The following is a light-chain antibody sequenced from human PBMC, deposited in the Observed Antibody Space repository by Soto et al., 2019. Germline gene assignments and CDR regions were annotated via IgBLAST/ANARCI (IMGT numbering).Light chain of an antibody. CDR1: ASNIENSF. CDR3: CSYAGSSTFWV. CDR2: EGS. Sequence: QSVLTQPPSVSAAPGQEVTISCSGSASNIENSFVSWYQQHPGKAPKLMIYEGSKRPSGVSNRFSGSKSGNTASLTISGLQAEDEADYYCCSYAGSSTFWVFGGGTKVTVL. V-gene: IGLV2-23*01. J-gene: IGLJ3*02.